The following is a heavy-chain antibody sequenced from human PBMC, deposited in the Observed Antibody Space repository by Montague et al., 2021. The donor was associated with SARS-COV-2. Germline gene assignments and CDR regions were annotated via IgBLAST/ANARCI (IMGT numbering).Heavy chain of an antibody. Sequence: SETLSLTCSVSGGSITDRTYYWGCIRQSPGKGLEWIGAINYSGTTYYNPSLKSRVTISLDTAKNQFSPKMTSVTAADTAVYYCARHWGIAAAGNWGQGTLVTVPS. V-gene: IGHV4-39*01. CDR3: ARHWGIAAAGN. J-gene: IGHJ4*02. D-gene: IGHD6-13*01. CDR1: GGSITDRTYY. CDR2: INYSGTT.